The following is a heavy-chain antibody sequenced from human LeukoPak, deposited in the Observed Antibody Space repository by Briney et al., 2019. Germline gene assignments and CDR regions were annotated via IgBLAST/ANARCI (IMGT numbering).Heavy chain of an antibody. J-gene: IGHJ4*02. D-gene: IGHD3-22*01. Sequence: SETLSLTCTVSGGSISSYYWSWIRQPPGKGLEWIGYIYYSGSTNYNPSLKSRVTISVDTSKNQFSLKLSSVTAADTAVYYCAGGYRYDSMTFDYWGQGTLVTVSS. CDR2: IYYSGST. V-gene: IGHV4-59*01. CDR3: AGGYRYDSMTFDY. CDR1: GGSISSYY.